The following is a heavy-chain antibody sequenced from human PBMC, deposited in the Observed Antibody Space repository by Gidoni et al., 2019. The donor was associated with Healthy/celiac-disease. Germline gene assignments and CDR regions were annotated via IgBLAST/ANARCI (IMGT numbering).Heavy chain of an antibody. D-gene: IGHD1-1*01. J-gene: IGHJ5*02. V-gene: IGHV3-23*01. CDR1: GFTFSSYA. Sequence: EVQLLESGGGLVQPGGSLRLSCAASGFTFSSYAMSWVRQAPGKGLEWVSAISGSGGSTYYADSVKGRFTISRDNSKNTLYLQMNSLRAEDTAVYYCAKAQGNWNDVNNWFDPWGQGTLVTVSS. CDR3: AKAQGNWNDVNNWFDP. CDR2: ISGSGGST.